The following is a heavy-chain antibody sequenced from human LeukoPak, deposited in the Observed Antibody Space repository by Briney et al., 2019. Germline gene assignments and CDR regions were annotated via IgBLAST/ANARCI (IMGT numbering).Heavy chain of an antibody. Sequence: GGSLRLSCTASGFNVSSKYMNWVRQAPGKGLEWVANIKQDGSGKYYVDSVKGRFTISRDNAKNSLYLQMNSLRAEDTAVYYCARALDYYGSGSYYAYWGQGTLVTVSS. J-gene: IGHJ4*02. CDR3: ARALDYYGSGSYYAY. D-gene: IGHD3-10*01. V-gene: IGHV3-7*01. CDR1: GFNVSSKY. CDR2: IKQDGSGK.